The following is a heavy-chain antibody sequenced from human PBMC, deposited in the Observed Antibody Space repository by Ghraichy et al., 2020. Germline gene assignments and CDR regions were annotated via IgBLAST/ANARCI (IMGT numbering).Heavy chain of an antibody. D-gene: IGHD6-19*01. CDR3: AKTYSSGWYYFDY. V-gene: IGHV3-23*01. Sequence: GGSLRLSCAASGFTFSSYAMSWVHQAPGKGLEWVSAISGSGGSTYYADSVKGRFTISRDNSKNTLYLQMNSLRAEDTAVYYCAKTYSSGWYYFDYWGQGTLVTVSS. J-gene: IGHJ4*02. CDR1: GFTFSSYA. CDR2: ISGSGGST.